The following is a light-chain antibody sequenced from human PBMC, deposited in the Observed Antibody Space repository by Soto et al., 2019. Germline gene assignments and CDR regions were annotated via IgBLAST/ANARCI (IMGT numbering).Light chain of an antibody. CDR2: DTT. CDR1: TGAVTSGNY. CDR3: LLSYSGTNWV. V-gene: IGLV7-46*01. Sequence: QAVVTQEPSLTVSPGGTVTLTCGSSTGAVTSGNYPYWFQKKPGQAPRTLIDDTTNKQSWTPARFSGSLLGCKAALTLAGSQTDDEADYYFLLSYSGTNWVFCAGTTLTVL. J-gene: IGLJ3*02.